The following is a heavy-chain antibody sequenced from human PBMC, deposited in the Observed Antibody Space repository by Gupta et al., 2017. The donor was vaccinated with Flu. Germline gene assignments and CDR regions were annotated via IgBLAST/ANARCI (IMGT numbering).Heavy chain of an antibody. Sequence: QVQLVQSGAEVKKPGSSVKISCKASGGTFSSNAISWVRQAPGQRLEWMGGIIPKFDTPNYAQKFQGRVTITADKSTSTAYMELSSLRSEDTAVYYCARDYDGTGTYYYYYFGMDVWGQGTTVTVSS. CDR1: GGTFSSNA. CDR2: IIPKFDTP. J-gene: IGHJ6*02. V-gene: IGHV1-69*06. D-gene: IGHD3-22*01. CDR3: ARDYDGTGTYYYYYFGMDV.